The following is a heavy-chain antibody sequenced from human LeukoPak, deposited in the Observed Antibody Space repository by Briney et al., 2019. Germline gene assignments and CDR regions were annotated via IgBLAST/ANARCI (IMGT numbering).Heavy chain of an antibody. V-gene: IGHV4-61*02. CDR3: ARHGGYSSPPLY. Sequence: SSETLSLTCTVSGGSISSNSYYWSWIRQPAGKGLEWIGRIYTSGSTNYNPSLKSRVTMSVDTSKNQFSLKLSSVTAADTAVYYCARHGGYSSPPLYWGQGTLVTVSS. CDR1: GGSISSNSYY. J-gene: IGHJ4*02. CDR2: IYTSGST. D-gene: IGHD4-23*01.